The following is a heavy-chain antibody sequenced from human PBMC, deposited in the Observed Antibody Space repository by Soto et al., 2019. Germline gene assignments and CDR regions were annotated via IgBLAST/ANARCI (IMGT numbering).Heavy chain of an antibody. CDR1: GYTFTSYG. V-gene: IGHV1-18*01. Sequence: QVQLVQSGAVVSKPGASVKVSCKASGYTFTSYGISWVRQAPGQGLEWMGWISTYNGDTHYTEKLQDRVTMARDTSTSTAYMELRSLRSDDTAVYCGARSMGIAAAGPPFEYWCQGTLVTVSS. J-gene: IGHJ4*02. CDR2: ISTYNGDT. CDR3: ARSMGIAAAGPPFEY. D-gene: IGHD6-13*01.